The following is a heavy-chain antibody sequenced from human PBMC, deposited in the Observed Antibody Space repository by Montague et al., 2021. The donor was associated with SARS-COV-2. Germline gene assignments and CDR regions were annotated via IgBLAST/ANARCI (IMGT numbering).Heavy chain of an antibody. CDR3: ASTGSASY. CDR2: IKQVGSGE. J-gene: IGHJ4*02. CDR1: GFAFSSYW. Sequence: SLRLSWAASGFAFSSYWMTWVRQAPGKGLEWVANIKQVGSGEYYMDSVKGRFTISRDNGKNSVFLQMNSLRAEDTAVYYCASTGSASYWGQGTLVTVSS. D-gene: IGHD3-10*01. V-gene: IGHV3-7*03.